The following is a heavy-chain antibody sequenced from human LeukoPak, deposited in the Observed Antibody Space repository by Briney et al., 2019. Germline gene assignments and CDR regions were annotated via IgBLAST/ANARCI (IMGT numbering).Heavy chain of an antibody. CDR1: GYTFTGYY. CDR3: ARIAAAGTVHWFDP. D-gene: IGHD6-13*01. Sequence: GASVKVSCKASGYTFTGYYMHWVRQAPGQGLEWMGWINPNSGGTNYAQKFQGRVTMTRDTSISTAYMELSRLRSDDTAVYYCARIAAAGTVHWFDPWGQRTLVTVSS. J-gene: IGHJ5*02. CDR2: INPNSGGT. V-gene: IGHV1-2*02.